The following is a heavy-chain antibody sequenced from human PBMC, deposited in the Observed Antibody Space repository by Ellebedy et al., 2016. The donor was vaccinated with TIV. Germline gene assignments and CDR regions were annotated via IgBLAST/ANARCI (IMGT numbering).Heavy chain of an antibody. J-gene: IGHJ4*02. D-gene: IGHD3-22*01. V-gene: IGHV3-23*01. CDR2: ISADGVGT. Sequence: GGSLRLSCAASGFTFSSFAMHWVRQAPGKGLEWLSVISADGVGTYHAGSVKGRFTITRDNSKNTLYLQMSRLSAEDTAVCYCAKGSSSGFNYDRVGFEYWGQGTLVTVSS. CDR1: GFTFSSFA. CDR3: AKGSSSGFNYDRVGFEY.